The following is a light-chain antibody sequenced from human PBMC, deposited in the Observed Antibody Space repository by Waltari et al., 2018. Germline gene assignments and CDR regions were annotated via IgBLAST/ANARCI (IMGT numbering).Light chain of an antibody. Sequence: QSALTQPASVSGSPGQSITISCTGTSSDVGGSNHCSWFQQHPGKAPKLMIYDVSIRPSGVSNRFAGSKSGNTASLTISGLQAEDEADYYCNSYTTSSTHVFGTGTKVTVL. J-gene: IGLJ1*01. CDR1: SSDVGGSNH. CDR3: NSYTTSSTHV. CDR2: DVS. V-gene: IGLV2-14*03.